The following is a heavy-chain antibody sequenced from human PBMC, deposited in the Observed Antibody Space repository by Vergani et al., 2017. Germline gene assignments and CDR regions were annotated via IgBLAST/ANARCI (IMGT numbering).Heavy chain of an antibody. CDR2: VSGSSATP. CDR1: GFSFPGYA. V-gene: IGHV3-23*01. J-gene: IGHJ4*02. CDR3: TKGRRGYTGYFFDY. D-gene: IGHD5-12*01. Sequence: EVQLLESGGGLVQPGGSLRLSCEASGFSFPGYAMSWVRQAPGKGLEWVSSVSGSSATPYYADSVKGRFIISRDNSKNTLHLQMNSLRADDTAVYYCTKGRRGYTGYFFDYWGQGTLVTVSS.